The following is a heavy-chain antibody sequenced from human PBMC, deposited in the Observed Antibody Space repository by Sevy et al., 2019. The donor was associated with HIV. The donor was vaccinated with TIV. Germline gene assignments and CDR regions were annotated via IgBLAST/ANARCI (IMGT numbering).Heavy chain of an antibody. CDR1: GGSISSYY. CDR3: ASSVYGSGSYDY. J-gene: IGHJ4*02. V-gene: IGHV4-59*12. CDR2: IYYSGST. D-gene: IGHD3-10*01. Sequence: SETLSLTCTVSGGSISSYYWSWIRQPPGKGLEWIGYIYYSGSTNYNPSLKSRVTISVDTSKNQFSLKLSSVTAADTAVYYCASSVYGSGSYDYWGQRTLVTVSS.